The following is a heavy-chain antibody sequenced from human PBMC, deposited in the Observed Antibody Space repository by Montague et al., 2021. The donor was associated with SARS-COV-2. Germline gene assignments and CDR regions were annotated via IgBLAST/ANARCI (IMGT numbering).Heavy chain of an antibody. CDR3: ARAQNICFIANCVNYFDL. CDR1: GGSIRSYY. CDR2: VHYTGST. J-gene: IGHJ4*02. V-gene: IGHV4-59*01. D-gene: IGHD1-1*01. Sequence: SETLSLTCEVSGGSIRSYYWSWTRQSPGKGLEWIGYVHYTGSTKYNTSLKTRVTLSLDTPKNHFSLRLNSVTAADTAVYYCARAQNICFIANCVNYFDLWGLGALVSVSS.